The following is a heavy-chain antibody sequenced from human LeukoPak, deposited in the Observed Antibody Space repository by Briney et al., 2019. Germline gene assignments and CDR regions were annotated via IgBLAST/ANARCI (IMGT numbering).Heavy chain of an antibody. J-gene: IGHJ4*02. CDR3: ARVSSSGILDY. Sequence: SETLSLTCTVSGGSLINYYWIWIRQPPGKGLEWIGYIYYSGSTNYNPSLKSRVTISVDTSKNQFSVKLSYVTAADTAVYYCARVSSSGILDYWGQGTLVTVSS. D-gene: IGHD3-22*01. V-gene: IGHV4-59*01. CDR2: IYYSGST. CDR1: GGSLINYY.